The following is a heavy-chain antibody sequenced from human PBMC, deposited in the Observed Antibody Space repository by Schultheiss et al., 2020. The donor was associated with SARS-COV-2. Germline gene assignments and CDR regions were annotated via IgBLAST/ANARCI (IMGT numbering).Heavy chain of an antibody. CDR3: ARDDVEMATQNAFDI. D-gene: IGHD5-24*01. V-gene: IGHV1-2*02. CDR2: INPSGGST. CDR1: GYTFTGYY. Sequence: ASVKVSCKASGYTFTGYYMHWVRQAPGQGLEWMGWINPSGGSTSYAQKFQGRVTMTRDTSISTAYMELSRLRSDDTAVYYCARDDVEMATQNAFDIWGQGTMVTVSS. J-gene: IGHJ3*02.